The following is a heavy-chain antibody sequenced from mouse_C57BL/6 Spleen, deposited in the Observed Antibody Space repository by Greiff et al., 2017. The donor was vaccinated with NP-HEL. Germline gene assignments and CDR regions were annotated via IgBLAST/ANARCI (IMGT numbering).Heavy chain of an antibody. V-gene: IGHV1-69*01. Sequence: VQLQQSGAELVMPGASVKLSCKASGYTFTSYWMHWVKQRPGQGLEWIGEIDPSDSYTNYNQKFKGKSTLTVDKSSSTAYMQLSSLTSEDSAVYYCARGKGAMDYWGQGTSVTVSS. CDR2: IDPSDSYT. CDR1: GYTFTSYW. J-gene: IGHJ4*01. CDR3: ARGKGAMDY.